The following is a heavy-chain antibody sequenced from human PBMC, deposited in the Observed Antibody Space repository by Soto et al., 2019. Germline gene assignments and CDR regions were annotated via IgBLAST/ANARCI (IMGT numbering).Heavy chain of an antibody. D-gene: IGHD4-17*01. Sequence: GGSLRLSCAASGFTFSSYGMHWVRQAPGKGLEWVAVIWYDGSNKYYADSVKGRFTISRDNSKNTLYLQMNSLRAEDTAGYYGAREWVELGDYDTSYYYSVMDVGGQGTTVTVSS. CDR2: IWYDGSNK. J-gene: IGHJ6*02. CDR1: GFTFSSYG. CDR3: AREWVELGDYDTSYYYSVMDV. V-gene: IGHV3-33*01.